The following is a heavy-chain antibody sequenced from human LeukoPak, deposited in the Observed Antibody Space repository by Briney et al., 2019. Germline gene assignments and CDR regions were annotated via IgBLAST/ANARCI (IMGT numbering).Heavy chain of an antibody. D-gene: IGHD1-26*01. CDR2: IYYSGNT. J-gene: IGHJ6*02. CDR1: GGSISNYY. CDR3: ARYVGTYGLDV. V-gene: IGHV4-59*01. Sequence: SETLSLTCTVSGGSISNYYWSWIRQPPGKGLEWIGYIYYSGNTNYNPSLKSRVTISVDTSKNQFSLKLSFVTAADTAVYYCARYVGTYGLDVWGQGTTVTVSS.